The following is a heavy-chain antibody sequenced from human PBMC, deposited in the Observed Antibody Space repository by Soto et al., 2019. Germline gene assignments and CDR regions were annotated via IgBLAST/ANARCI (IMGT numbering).Heavy chain of an antibody. Sequence: GVSLRLSCVASGFMFGRHGMHWVRQAPGKGLEWVAVIAYDGSSKYHADSVKGRFTISRDNSKNTLYLQMNSLRPEDTAVYYCANSDRTYCTDGVCWMYVWCQGTTVTVS. CDR3: ANSDRTYCTDGVCWMYV. CDR1: GFMFGRHG. CDR2: IAYDGSSK. D-gene: IGHD2-8*01. J-gene: IGHJ6*02. V-gene: IGHV3-30*18.